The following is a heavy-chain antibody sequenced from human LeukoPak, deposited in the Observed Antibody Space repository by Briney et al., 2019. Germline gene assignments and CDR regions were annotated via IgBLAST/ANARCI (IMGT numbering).Heavy chain of an antibody. CDR3: ARHKVYGDYPDAFDL. CDR1: GYSFSSYW. J-gene: IGHJ3*01. CDR2: IYPGDSDN. V-gene: IGHV5-51*01. Sequence: GASLKICCKGAGYSFSSYWICWVRQMARKGVEWMGIIYPGDSDNRYSPSFRGQVTISADKSMSTAYLQSSSLKASDTATSSCARHKVYGDYPDAFDLWGEGTMDTVSS. D-gene: IGHD4-17*01.